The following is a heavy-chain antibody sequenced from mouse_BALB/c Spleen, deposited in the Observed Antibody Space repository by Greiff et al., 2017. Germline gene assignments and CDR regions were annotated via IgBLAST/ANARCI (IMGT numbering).Heavy chain of an antibody. CDR3: ERSLPAYYPVDY. CDR2: INPSSGYT. Sequence: QVHVKQSGAELARPGASVKMSCKASGYTFTSYTMHWVKQRPGQGLEWIGYINPSSGYTNYNQKFKDKATLTADKSSSTAYMQLSSLTSEDSAVYYCERSLPAYYPVDYWGQGTSVTVSA. J-gene: IGHJ4*01. V-gene: IGHV1-4*01. CDR1: GYTFTSYT.